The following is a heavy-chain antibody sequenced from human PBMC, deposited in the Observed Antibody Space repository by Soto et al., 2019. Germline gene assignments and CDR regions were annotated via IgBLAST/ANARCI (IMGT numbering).Heavy chain of an antibody. CDR2: INTNTGNP. CDR1: GYSFTSYA. Sequence: ASVKVSCKASGYSFTSYAMNWVRQAPGQGLEWMGWINTNTGNPTYAQGFTGRFVFSLDTSVSTAYLQICSLKAEDTAVYYCAREDGCSSTSCYSNWFDPWGQGTLVTVSS. J-gene: IGHJ5*02. D-gene: IGHD2-2*01. CDR3: AREDGCSSTSCYSNWFDP. V-gene: IGHV7-4-1*01.